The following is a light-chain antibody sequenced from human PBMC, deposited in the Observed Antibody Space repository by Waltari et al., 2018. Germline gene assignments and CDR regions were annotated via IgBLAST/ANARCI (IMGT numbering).Light chain of an antibody. CDR3: LLYYVLPPSIT. V-gene: IGKV3-15*01. J-gene: IGKJ5*01. CDR2: DAS. Sequence: EIVMTQSPATLSVSPGERATLSCRASQSIRSNLAWYQHKLGPTPRLLVYDASTSATGIPARFRGGGSGTEFTLTFSILQSEDFAISYCLLYYVLPPSITFCQGTRLEIK. CDR1: QSIRSN.